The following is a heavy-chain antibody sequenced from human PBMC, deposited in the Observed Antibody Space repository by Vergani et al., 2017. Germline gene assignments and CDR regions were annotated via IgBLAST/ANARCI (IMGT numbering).Heavy chain of an antibody. CDR3: ARDRDGRGVIVYDSFDL. CDR2: IFHSGIT. D-gene: IGHD5/OR15-5a*01. CDR1: GVSISSGSYY. V-gene: IGHV4-61*02. J-gene: IGHJ3*01. Sequence: QVQLQESGPGLVKPSQTLSLTCTVSGVSISSGSYYWSWIRQPAGKGLEWIGRIFHSGITDYNPSLRGRVSMSADTSKNQFSLKLTSVTAADTAVYFCARDRDGRGVIVYDSFDLWGPGAMVTVSS.